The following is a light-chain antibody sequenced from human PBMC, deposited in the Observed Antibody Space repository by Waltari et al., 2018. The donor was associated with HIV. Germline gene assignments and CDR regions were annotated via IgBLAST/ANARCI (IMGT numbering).Light chain of an antibody. CDR2: EVS. CDR1: RSGAGSYNL. V-gene: IGLV2-23*02. J-gene: IGLJ1*01. Sequence: QSALTQPASVSGPPGQSITLTRTGTRSGAGSYNLSYWYQQHPSKAPKLMISEVSKRPSGVSNRFSGSKSGNTASLTISGLQAEDEADYYCCSYAGSITFGVFGTGTKVTVL. CDR3: CSYAGSITFGV.